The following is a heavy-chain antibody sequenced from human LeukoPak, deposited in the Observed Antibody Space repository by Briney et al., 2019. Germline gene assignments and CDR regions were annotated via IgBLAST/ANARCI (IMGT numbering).Heavy chain of an antibody. Sequence: GSSVKVSYKASGGTLNRYAINWVRQAPGQGLEWMGRVIVTFGATKYAQKLQGRVTISADTSTNTAYMDLTSLRSEDTAVYYCAKGPLVNYYMAVWGKGTTVIVSS. D-gene: IGHD1-26*01. J-gene: IGHJ6*03. CDR2: VIVTFGAT. CDR3: AKGPLVNYYMAV. CDR1: GGTLNRYA. V-gene: IGHV1-69*06.